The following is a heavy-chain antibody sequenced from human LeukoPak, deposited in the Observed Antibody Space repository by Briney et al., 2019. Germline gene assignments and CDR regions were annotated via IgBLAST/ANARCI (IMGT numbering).Heavy chain of an antibody. CDR1: GGSISSSNW. V-gene: IGHV4-4*02. CDR2: IYHSGST. D-gene: IGHD3-10*01. Sequence: PSETLSLTCAVSGGSISSSNWWSWVRQPPGQGLEWIGEIYHSGSTNYNPSLKSRVTISVDKSKNQFSLKLSSVTAADTAVYYCARDGRSGSSYYFDYWGQGTLVTVSS. CDR3: ARDGRSGSSYYFDY. J-gene: IGHJ4*02.